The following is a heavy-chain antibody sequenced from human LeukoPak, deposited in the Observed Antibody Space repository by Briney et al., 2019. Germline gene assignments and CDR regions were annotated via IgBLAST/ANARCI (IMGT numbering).Heavy chain of an antibody. V-gene: IGHV3-23*01. D-gene: IGHD3-10*01. CDR3: AKIGGSTYSSGSGSYPDY. CDR1: GFTFSSYA. CDR2: ISAGAGST. J-gene: IGHJ4*02. Sequence: GGSQRLSCAASGFTFSSYAMTWVRQAPGKGLEWVSSISAGAGSTDSADSVKGRFTISRDNSKNTLYLQMNSLRAEDTAVYYCAKIGGSTYSSGSGSYPDYWGQGTLVTVSS.